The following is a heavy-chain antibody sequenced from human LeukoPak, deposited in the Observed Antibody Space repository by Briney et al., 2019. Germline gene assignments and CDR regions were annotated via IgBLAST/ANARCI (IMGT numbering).Heavy chain of an antibody. D-gene: IGHD5-12*01. CDR2: IIPDSGDT. J-gene: IGHJ4*02. V-gene: IGHV1-2*02. Sequence: ASVKVSCKASGYTFTDYYIHWVRQAPGQGLEWMGWIIPDSGDTNYAQKFQGRVTMTRDTSISTAHMELSRLRSDATAVYYWAREGGGSGYVIFDYWGQGTLVTVSS. CDR3: AREGGGSGYVIFDY. CDR1: GYTFTDYY.